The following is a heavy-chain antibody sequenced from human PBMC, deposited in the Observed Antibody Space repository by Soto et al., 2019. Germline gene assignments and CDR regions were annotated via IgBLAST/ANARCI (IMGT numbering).Heavy chain of an antibody. J-gene: IGHJ4*02. Sequence: QVQLVQSGAEVKKPGASVKVSCKASGYTFTNFGISWVRQAPGQGLEWMGWISAYNGNTNYAQKFQGRVAMTTDTSTSTSYMEVRSLGFDYPAVYYCARVGTPIDYWGQGTLVTVSS. CDR2: ISAYNGNT. D-gene: IGHD7-27*01. CDR3: ARVGTPIDY. V-gene: IGHV1-18*01. CDR1: GYTFTNFG.